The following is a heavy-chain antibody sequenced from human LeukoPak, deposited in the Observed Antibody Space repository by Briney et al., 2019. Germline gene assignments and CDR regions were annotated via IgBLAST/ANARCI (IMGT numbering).Heavy chain of an antibody. V-gene: IGHV1-2*02. J-gene: IGHJ4*02. D-gene: IGHD6-19*01. CDR3: ARDIAVAGLGFDY. Sequence: ASVKVSCKASGYTFTGYYMHWVRQAPGQGLEWMGWINPNSGGTNYAQKFQGRVTMTRDTSISTAYMELSRLRSDGTAVYYCARDIAVAGLGFDYWGQGTLVTVSS. CDR1: GYTFTGYY. CDR2: INPNSGGT.